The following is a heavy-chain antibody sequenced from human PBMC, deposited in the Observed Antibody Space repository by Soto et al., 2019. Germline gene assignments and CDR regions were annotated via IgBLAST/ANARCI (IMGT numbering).Heavy chain of an antibody. D-gene: IGHD6-19*01. V-gene: IGHV3-23*01. Sequence: EVQLLESGGDLVQPGGSVRLSCADSGFTFSTSTMTWVRQAPGKGLEWISTISGSGDRTYYAASVKGRFTVSRDNSKNTLYFQMNSLRAEDTAVYYCAKHQQWDMPHYFDYWGQGALVTVSS. CDR3: AKHQQWDMPHYFDY. CDR2: ISGSGDRT. CDR1: GFTFSTST. J-gene: IGHJ4*02.